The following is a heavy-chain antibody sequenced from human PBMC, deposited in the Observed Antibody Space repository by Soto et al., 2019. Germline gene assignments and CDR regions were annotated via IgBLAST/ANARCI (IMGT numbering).Heavy chain of an antibody. CDR2: IWYDGSNK. CDR3: ARVTSFSVTTALDY. CDR1: GFTFSSYG. Sequence: QVKLVESGGGVVQPGRSLRLSCAASGFTFSSYGMHWVRQAPGKGLEWVAVIWYDGSNKYYADSVKGRFTISRDNSKNTLYLQMNSLRAEDTAVYYCARVTSFSVTTALDYWGQGTLVTVSS. J-gene: IGHJ4*02. V-gene: IGHV3-33*01. D-gene: IGHD4-17*01.